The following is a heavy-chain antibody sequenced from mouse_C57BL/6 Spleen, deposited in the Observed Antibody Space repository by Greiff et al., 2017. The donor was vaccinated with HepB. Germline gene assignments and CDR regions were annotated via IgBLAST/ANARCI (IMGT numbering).Heavy chain of an antibody. V-gene: IGHV5-4*03. CDR3: ARVYGSSYGWYFDV. J-gene: IGHJ1*03. Sequence: EVKLVESGGGLVKPGGSLKLSCAASGFTFSSYAMSWVRQTPEKRLEWVATISDGGSYTYYPDNVKGRFTISRDNAKNNLYLQMSHLKSEDTAMYYCARVYGSSYGWYFDVWGTGTTVTVSS. D-gene: IGHD1-1*01. CDR1: GFTFSSYA. CDR2: ISDGGSYT.